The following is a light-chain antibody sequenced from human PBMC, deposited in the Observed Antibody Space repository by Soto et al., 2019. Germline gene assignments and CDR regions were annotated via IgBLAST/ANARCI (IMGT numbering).Light chain of an antibody. CDR3: QQYYIYPPA. V-gene: IGKV1-5*03. J-gene: IGKJ3*01. CDR2: QTS. Sequence: DIQMTQSPSTLSASVGDRVTITCRASQNVRIYLAWYQQKPGKAPKLLIYQTSSLQSGAPSRFSGSGSETEFTLAISSLQPEDFATYYCQQYYIYPPAFGLGTKVAIK. CDR1: QNVRIY.